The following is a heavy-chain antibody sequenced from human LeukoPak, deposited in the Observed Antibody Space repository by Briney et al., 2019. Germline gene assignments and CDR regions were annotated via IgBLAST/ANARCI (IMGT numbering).Heavy chain of an antibody. J-gene: IGHJ5*02. V-gene: IGHV1-69*01. D-gene: IGHD3-3*01. Sequence: GASVKVSYKASGGTFSSYAISWVRQAPGQGLEWMGGIIPIFGTANYAQKFQGRVTITADESTSTAYMELSSLRSEDTAVYYCARDYDFWSGYFLRKGFDPWGQGTLVTVSS. CDR3: ARDYDFWSGYFLRKGFDP. CDR2: IIPIFGTA. CDR1: GGTFSSYA.